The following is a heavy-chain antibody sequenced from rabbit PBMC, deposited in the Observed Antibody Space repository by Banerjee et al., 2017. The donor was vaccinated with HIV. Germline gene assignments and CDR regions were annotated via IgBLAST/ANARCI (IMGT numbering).Heavy chain of an antibody. V-gene: IGHV1S40*01. J-gene: IGHJ4*01. CDR1: GFDFSSNYY. Sequence: QSLEESGGDLVKPGASLTLTCTASGFDFSSNYYMCWVRQAPGKGLELIACIPTGSGASTNYASWARGRFTISKTSSTTVTLQMTSLTAADTATYFCARGGWYPGDGCALWGQGTLVTVS. CDR3: ARGGWYPGDGCAL. CDR2: IPTGSGAST. D-gene: IGHD7-1*01.